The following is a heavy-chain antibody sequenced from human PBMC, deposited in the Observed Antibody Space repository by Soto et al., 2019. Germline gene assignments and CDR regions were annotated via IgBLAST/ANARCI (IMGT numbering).Heavy chain of an antibody. J-gene: IGHJ6*02. CDR1: GGSISSGGYS. CDR2: IYHSGST. V-gene: IGHV4-30-2*01. CDR3: AGGEEGSGSFYYYYYGMDV. Sequence: PSETLSLTCAVSGGSISSGGYSWSWIRQPPGKGLEWIGYIYHSGSTYYNPSLKSRVTISVDRSKNQFSLKLSSVTAADTAVYYCAGGEEGSGSFYYYYYGMDVWGQGTTVTVSS. D-gene: IGHD3-10*01.